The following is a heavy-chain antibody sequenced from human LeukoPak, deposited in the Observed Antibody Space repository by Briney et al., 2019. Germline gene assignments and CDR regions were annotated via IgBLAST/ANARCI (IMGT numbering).Heavy chain of an antibody. CDR1: GFTLSSYS. V-gene: IGHV3-21*04. D-gene: IGHD3-22*01. Sequence: SGGSLRLSCAASGFTLSSYSMNWVRQAPGKGLEWVSSISSSSYIYCADSVKGRFTISRDNARNSLYLQMNSLRAEDTAVYYCARGGYYYDSSGYNDYWGQGTLVTVSS. J-gene: IGHJ4*02. CDR3: ARGGYYYDSSGYNDY. CDR2: ISSSSYI.